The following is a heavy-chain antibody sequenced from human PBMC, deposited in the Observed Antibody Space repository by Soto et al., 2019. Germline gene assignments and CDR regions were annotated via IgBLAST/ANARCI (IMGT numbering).Heavy chain of an antibody. D-gene: IGHD1-26*01. CDR2: IYYSGST. CDR1: GGSISSSSYY. CDR3: ARLSSGSGSWKGGYYYGLAV. V-gene: IGHV4-39*01. Sequence: SETLSLTCTVSGGSISSSSYYWGWIRQPPGKGLEWIGSIYYSGSTYCNPSLKSRVTISVDTSKNQFSLKLSSVTAADTAVYYCARLSSGSGSWKGGYYYGLAVWGQGTTDPVSS. J-gene: IGHJ6*02.